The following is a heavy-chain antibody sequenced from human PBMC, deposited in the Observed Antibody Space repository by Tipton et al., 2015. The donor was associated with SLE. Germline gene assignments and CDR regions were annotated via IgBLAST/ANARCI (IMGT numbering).Heavy chain of an antibody. CDR3: ARHPGASFDF. J-gene: IGHJ4*02. CDR2: LYHSGSA. CDR1: GYSVGNAYY. V-gene: IGHV4-38-2*02. Sequence: TLSLTCNVSGYSVGNAYYWGWIRQPPGKGLEWIGSLYHSGSAFYNPSIKSRVTISLDTSKSQFSLRLTSITAADTAMYYCARHPGASFDFWGQGILVTVSS.